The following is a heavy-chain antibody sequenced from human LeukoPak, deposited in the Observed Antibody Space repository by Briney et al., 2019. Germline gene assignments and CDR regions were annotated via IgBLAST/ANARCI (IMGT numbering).Heavy chain of an antibody. D-gene: IGHD4-23*01. Sequence: SQTLSLTCAISGDSVSSSSATWNWIRQSPSRGLEWLGRTYYRSKWYNDYALSVKSRITINSDTSKNQFSLQLNSVTPEDTAVYYCSRFRDSTPVATDAFDVWGQGTRVTVAS. V-gene: IGHV6-1*01. CDR3: SRFRDSTPVATDAFDV. CDR2: TYYRSKWYN. J-gene: IGHJ3*01. CDR1: GDSVSSSSAT.